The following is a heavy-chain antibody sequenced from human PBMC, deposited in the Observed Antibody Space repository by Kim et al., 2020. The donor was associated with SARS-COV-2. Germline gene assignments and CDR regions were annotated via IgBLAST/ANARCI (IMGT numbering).Heavy chain of an antibody. CDR3: ARDIEGATYYYGSGSYYPLGY. CDR1: GFTFSSYS. CDR2: ISSSSSYI. Sequence: GGSLRLSCAASGFTFSSYSMNWVRQAPGKGLDGVSSISSSSSYIYYADSVKGRFTISRDNAKNSRYLQMNSLRAEDTAVYYCARDIEGATYYYGSGSYYPLGYWGQGTLVTVSS. J-gene: IGHJ4*02. V-gene: IGHV3-21*01. D-gene: IGHD3-10*01.